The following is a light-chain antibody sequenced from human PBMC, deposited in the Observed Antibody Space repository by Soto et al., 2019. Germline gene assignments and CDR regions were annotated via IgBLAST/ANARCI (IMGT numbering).Light chain of an antibody. CDR1: SSDVGGYSY. J-gene: IGLJ1*01. CDR3: SSYTSSSAYV. V-gene: IGLV2-14*01. CDR2: EVS. Sequence: QSVLAQPASVSGSPGQSITISCTGTSSDVGGYSYVSWYQQQSGKAPKLMIHEVSNRPSGVSNRSSGSKSGNTASLTISGLHAEDEADYYCSSYTSSSAYVFGIGTKVTVL.